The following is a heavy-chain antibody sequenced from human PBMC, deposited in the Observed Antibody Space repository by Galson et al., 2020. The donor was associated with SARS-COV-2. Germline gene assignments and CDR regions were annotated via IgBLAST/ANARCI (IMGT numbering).Heavy chain of an antibody. D-gene: IGHD1-26*01. Sequence: GESLKISCAVSGFTFVSYPMHWVRQAPGQGLEWVSRIDAYGVSSTYADSVKGRFTTSRDNAKNTLDLQMNSLRAEDSAVYYCVRDMAGGDYWGQGTLVTVSS. J-gene: IGHJ4*02. CDR2: IDAYGVSS. CDR3: VRDMAGGDY. CDR1: GFTFVSYP. V-gene: IGHV3-74*01.